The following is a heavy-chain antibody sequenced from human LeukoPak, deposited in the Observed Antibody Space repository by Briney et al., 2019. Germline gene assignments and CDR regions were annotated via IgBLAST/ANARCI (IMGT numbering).Heavy chain of an antibody. CDR2: IKEDGSEI. V-gene: IGHV3-7*01. CDR3: ASDWASSSWSNH. J-gene: IGHJ4*02. D-gene: IGHD6-13*01. Sequence: GGSLRLSCAASGFTFSNYWMSWVRQAPGKGLEWVANIKEDGSEIYYVDSVKGRFTISRDNAKNSLYLQMNSLTADDTALYYCASDWASSSWSNHRGQGTLVAVSS. CDR1: GFTFSNYW.